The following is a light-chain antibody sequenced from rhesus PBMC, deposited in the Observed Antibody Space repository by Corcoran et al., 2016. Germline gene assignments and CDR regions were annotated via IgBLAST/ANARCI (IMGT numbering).Light chain of an antibody. CDR3: QQYTNWPHR. CDR2: DAP. V-gene: IGKV3-42*03. J-gene: IGKJ2*01. Sequence: EIVLTQSPATLSLSPGERATLSCRASQSVSSSLAWYQQKPGQVPRLPIFDAPRRATCIPDRFRGSGTGTDLTLTHSSLEPEDFAVYYCQQYTNWPHRFGQGAKVEIK. CDR1: QSVSSS.